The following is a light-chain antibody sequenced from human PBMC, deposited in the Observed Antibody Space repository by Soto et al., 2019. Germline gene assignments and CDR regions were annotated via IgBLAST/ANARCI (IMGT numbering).Light chain of an antibody. Sequence: QSVLTQPASVSGSPGQSIAISCTGSSSDIGAYNYVFWYQQHPGKAPKLMIYDVNNRPSGVSDRFSGSKSGNTASLTISGLQAEDEADYYCSSSTSESTYVLGTGTKLTVL. V-gene: IGLV2-14*03. J-gene: IGLJ1*01. CDR1: SSDIGAYNY. CDR3: SSSTSESTYV. CDR2: DVN.